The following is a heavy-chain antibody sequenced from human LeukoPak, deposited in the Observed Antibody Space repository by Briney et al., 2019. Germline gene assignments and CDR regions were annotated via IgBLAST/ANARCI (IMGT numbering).Heavy chain of an antibody. CDR1: GFTFSSHW. CDR3: ARNNGMDV. J-gene: IGHJ6*02. CDR2: VNRDGSET. V-gene: IGHV3-7*03. Sequence: GGSLRLSCAASGFTFSSHWMNWVRQVPGRGPEWVANVNRDGSETYYLDSVKGRFTISKDNAKNSLYLQMNSLRAEDTALYHCARNNGMDVWGQGTTVIVSS.